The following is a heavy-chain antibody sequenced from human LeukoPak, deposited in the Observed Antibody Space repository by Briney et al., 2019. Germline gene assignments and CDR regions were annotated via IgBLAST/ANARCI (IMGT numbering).Heavy chain of an antibody. CDR1: IGSISSYY. Sequence: NPSETLSLTCTVSIGSISSYYWSWIRQPPGKGLEWIGYIYYSGSTNYNPSLKSRVTISVYTSKNQFSLKLSSVTAADTAVYYCSRAPRVSSSRNCFDPWGQGTLVSVSS. V-gene: IGHV4-59*01. CDR2: IYYSGST. CDR3: SRAPRVSSSRNCFDP. J-gene: IGHJ5*02. D-gene: IGHD2-2*01.